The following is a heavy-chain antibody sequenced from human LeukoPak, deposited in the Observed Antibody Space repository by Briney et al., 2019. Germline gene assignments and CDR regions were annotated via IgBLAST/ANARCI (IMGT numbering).Heavy chain of an antibody. Sequence: GGSLRLSCAASGFTFSSYEMTWVRQAPGKGLDWVSIIYSGGTTYYADSVKGRFTISRDKSKNTLYLQMNSLRAEDTAVYYCASPSSGQSFDIWGQGTMVTVSS. D-gene: IGHD3-22*01. CDR2: IYSGGTT. J-gene: IGHJ3*02. V-gene: IGHV3-53*01. CDR3: ASPSSGQSFDI. CDR1: GFTFSSYE.